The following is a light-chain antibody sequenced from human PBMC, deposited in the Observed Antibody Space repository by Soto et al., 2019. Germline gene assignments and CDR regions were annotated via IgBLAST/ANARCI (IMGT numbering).Light chain of an antibody. V-gene: IGKV3-20*01. CDR1: QSVSSCF. Sequence: EIELTQSPSTLSLSPGERATLSCRASQSVSSCFLAWYQKKPGQAPRLLIYGASSQATGIPDRFSGSGSGTDFTLTISRLEPEDFAVYYCQQYGSSPTTFGQGTKVEIK. CDR2: GAS. CDR3: QQYGSSPTT. J-gene: IGKJ1*01.